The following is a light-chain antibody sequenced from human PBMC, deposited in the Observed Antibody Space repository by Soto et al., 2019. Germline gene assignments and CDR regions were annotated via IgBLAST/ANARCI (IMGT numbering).Light chain of an antibody. CDR3: QQSGSSPWT. CDR2: GAS. Sequence: EIVLTQSPGTLSLSPGERATLSCRASQSVSRNYLVWYQQKPGQAPRLLIYGASSRATGIPDRFSGSGSGTDFTLTISKLEPDDFAVYYCQQSGSSPWTFGQGTKVEIK. CDR1: QSVSRNY. J-gene: IGKJ1*01. V-gene: IGKV3-20*01.